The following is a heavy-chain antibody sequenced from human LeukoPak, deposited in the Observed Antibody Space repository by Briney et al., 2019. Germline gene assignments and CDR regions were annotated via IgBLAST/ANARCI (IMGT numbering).Heavy chain of an antibody. J-gene: IGHJ4*02. Sequence: GGSLRLSCAASGLTFSSYWMHWVRQAPGKGLVWVSRINSDRSSTSYADSMKGRFTISRDNAKNTLYLQMNSLRAEDTAVYYCARRSSGSPPYYFGYWGQGTLVTVSS. CDR1: GLTFSSYW. D-gene: IGHD1-26*01. CDR2: INSDRSST. V-gene: IGHV3-74*01. CDR3: ARRSSGSPPYYFGY.